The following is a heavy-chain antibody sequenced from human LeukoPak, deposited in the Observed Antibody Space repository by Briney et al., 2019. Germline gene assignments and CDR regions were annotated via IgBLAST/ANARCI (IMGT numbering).Heavy chain of an antibody. CDR1: GFTFSSYA. V-gene: IGHV3-30*04. Sequence: GRSLRLSCAASGFTFSSYAMHWVRQAPGKGLEWVAVISYDGSNKYYADSVKGRFTISRDNSKNTLYLQMNSLRAEDTAVYYCARDYYDILTGSGPIDYWGQGTLVTVSS. D-gene: IGHD3-9*01. CDR3: ARDYYDILTGSGPIDY. CDR2: ISYDGSNK. J-gene: IGHJ4*02.